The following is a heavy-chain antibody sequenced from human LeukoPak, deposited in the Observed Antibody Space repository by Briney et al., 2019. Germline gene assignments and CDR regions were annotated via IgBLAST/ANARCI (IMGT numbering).Heavy chain of an antibody. CDR2: IFPNSGGT. V-gene: IGHV1-2*02. D-gene: IGHD3-3*01. CDR3: VRDRSELPFDS. J-gene: IGHJ4*02. Sequence: EASVKVSCKASGYTFTDYFIHWVRQAPGQGLEWMGWIFPNSGGTNYAQNFQGRATMARDTSISTAYMELSRLRSDDTALYYCVRDRSELPFDSWGQGTLVTVST. CDR1: GYTFTDYF.